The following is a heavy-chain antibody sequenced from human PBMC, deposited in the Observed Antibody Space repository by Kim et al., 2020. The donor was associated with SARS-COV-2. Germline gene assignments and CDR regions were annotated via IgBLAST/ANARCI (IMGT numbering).Heavy chain of an antibody. D-gene: IGHD6-13*01. Sequence: SETLSLTCTVSGGSISSSSYYWGWIRQPPGKGLEWIGSIYYSGSTYYNPSLKSRVTISVDTSKNQFSLKLSSVTAADTAVYYCAREYSSSWYGETFDYWGQGTLVTVSS. CDR3: AREYSSSWYGETFDY. V-gene: IGHV4-39*01. CDR1: GGSISSSSYY. CDR2: IYYSGST. J-gene: IGHJ4*02.